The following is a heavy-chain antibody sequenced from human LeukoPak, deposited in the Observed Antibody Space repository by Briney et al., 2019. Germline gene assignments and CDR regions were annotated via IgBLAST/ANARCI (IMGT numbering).Heavy chain of an antibody. J-gene: IGHJ6*03. Sequence: PGGSLILSCAASGLTFSDYYISWIRQAPGKGREWVSYISSSGSTIYYADSVKGRFTISRDNAKNSRYLQMNSLRADDTAVYYCARDEFYYYMDVWGKGTTVTVSS. CDR1: GLTFSDYY. CDR2: ISSSGSTI. CDR3: ARDEFYYYMDV. V-gene: IGHV3-11*01. D-gene: IGHD3-10*01.